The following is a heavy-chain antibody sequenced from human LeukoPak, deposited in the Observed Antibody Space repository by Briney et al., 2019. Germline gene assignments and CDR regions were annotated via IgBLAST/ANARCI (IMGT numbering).Heavy chain of an antibody. V-gene: IGHV3-30*18. CDR3: AKDWGDGDRDGSLGY. D-gene: IGHD4-17*01. CDR2: ISYDGSNK. J-gene: IGHJ4*02. CDR1: GFTFSSYG. Sequence: GGSLRLSCAASGFTFSSYGMHWVRQAPGKGLEWVAVISYDGSNKYYADSVKGRFTISRDNSKNTLYLQMNSLRAEDTAVYYCAKDWGDGDRDGSLGYWGQGTLVTVSS.